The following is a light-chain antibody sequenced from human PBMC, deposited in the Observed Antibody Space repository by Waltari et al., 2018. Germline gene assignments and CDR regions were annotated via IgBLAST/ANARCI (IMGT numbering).Light chain of an antibody. Sequence: CRASKSLRSNLFAWYRQRPGQAPRLLIYGASKRATGIPDRFSGSGSGTDFTLTINRLGSEDFAVYYCQQFDDSQWSFGQGTKVELK. CDR1: KSLRSNL. CDR2: GAS. V-gene: IGKV3-20*01. J-gene: IGKJ1*01. CDR3: QQFDDSQWS.